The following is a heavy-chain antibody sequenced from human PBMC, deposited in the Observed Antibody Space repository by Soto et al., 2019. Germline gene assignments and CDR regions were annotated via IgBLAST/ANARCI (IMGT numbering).Heavy chain of an antibody. CDR1: GYTFTSYY. D-gene: IGHD7-27*01. CDR3: ARARTGDFDY. Sequence: ASVKVSCKASGYTFTSYYMHWVRQAPGQGLEWMGIINPSAGSTNYAQKFQGRVTMTRDTSTSTVYMELSSLRSEDTALYYCARARTGDFDYWGQGTLVTVCS. V-gene: IGHV1-46*01. J-gene: IGHJ4*02. CDR2: INPSAGST.